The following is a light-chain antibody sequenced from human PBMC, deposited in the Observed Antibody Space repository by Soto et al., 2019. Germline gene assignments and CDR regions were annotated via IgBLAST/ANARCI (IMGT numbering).Light chain of an antibody. CDR2: AAS. V-gene: IGKV1-39*01. Sequence: DIQMTQFPSSLAASVGDRITITCRANQEINSYVNWYVQKPGKAPALLVYAASSLQSGVPSRFSGSGSGTDFILTISSLQPEDSATYYCQQSFITPFTCGGGTKVEVK. CDR3: QQSFITPFT. CDR1: QEINSY. J-gene: IGKJ4*01.